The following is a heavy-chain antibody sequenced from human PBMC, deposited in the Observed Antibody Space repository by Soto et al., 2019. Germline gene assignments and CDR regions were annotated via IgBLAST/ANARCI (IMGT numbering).Heavy chain of an antibody. V-gene: IGHV4-38-2*01. CDR3: ARAGVESITIFGVVTPYGMDV. CDR2: IYHSGST. Sequence: SETLSLTCAVSGYSISSGYYWGWIRQPPGEGLEWIGSIYHSGSTYYNPSLKSRVTISVDTSKNQFSLKLSPVTAADTAVYYCARAGVESITIFGVVTPYGMDVWGQGXTVTVSS. D-gene: IGHD3-3*01. CDR1: GYSISSGYY. J-gene: IGHJ6*02.